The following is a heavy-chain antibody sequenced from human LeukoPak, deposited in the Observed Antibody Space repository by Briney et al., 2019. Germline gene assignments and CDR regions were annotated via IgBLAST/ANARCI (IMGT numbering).Heavy chain of an antibody. D-gene: IGHD6-19*01. CDR3: ARVGSSGWPRRDHYYYYYYMDV. Sequence: SETLSLTCTVSGGSISSSSYYWGWIRQPPGKGLEWIGSIYYSGSTYYNPSLKSRVTMSVDTSKNQFSLKLSSVTAADTAVYYCARVGSSGWPRRDHYYYYYYMDVWGKGTTVTISS. CDR2: IYYSGST. V-gene: IGHV4-39*07. J-gene: IGHJ6*03. CDR1: GGSISSSSYY.